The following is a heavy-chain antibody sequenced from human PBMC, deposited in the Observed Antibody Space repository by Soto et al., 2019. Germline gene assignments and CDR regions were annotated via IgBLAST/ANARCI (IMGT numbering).Heavy chain of an antibody. V-gene: IGHV3-30*18. Sequence: GGSLRLSCAASGLTFSSYGMHWVSKAPGKGLEWVTVISNDGSNKYYADSVKGRFTISRDNSKNTLYLQLNSLRAEDTAVYYCAKDLGGLVYTFDHWGQGTLVTVSS. D-gene: IGHD6-19*01. CDR3: AKDLGGLVYTFDH. CDR2: ISNDGSNK. J-gene: IGHJ4*02. CDR1: GLTFSSYG.